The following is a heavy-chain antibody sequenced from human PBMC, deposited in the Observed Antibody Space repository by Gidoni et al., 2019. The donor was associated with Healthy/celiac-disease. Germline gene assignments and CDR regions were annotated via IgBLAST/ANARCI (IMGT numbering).Heavy chain of an antibody. CDR2: IIPIFGTA. J-gene: IGHJ6*03. D-gene: IGHD5-18*01. Sequence: SGGTFSSYAISWVRQAPGQGLEWMGGIIPIFGTANYAQKFQGRVTITADESTSTAYMELSSLRSEDTAVYYCARGVEDTAMVYYMDVWGKGTTVTVSS. CDR3: ARGVEDTAMVYYMDV. CDR1: GGTFSSYA. V-gene: IGHV1-69*01.